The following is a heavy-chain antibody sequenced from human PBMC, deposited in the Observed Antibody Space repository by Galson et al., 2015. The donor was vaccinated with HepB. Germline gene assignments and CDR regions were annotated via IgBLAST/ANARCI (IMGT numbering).Heavy chain of an antibody. Sequence: LSLTCTVSGGSISSGGYYWSWIRQHPGKGLEWIGYIYYSGSTYYNPSLKSRVTISVDTSKNQFSLKLSSVTAADTAVYYCARSGGPKGWPRLDYWGQGTLVTVSS. V-gene: IGHV4-31*03. D-gene: IGHD5-24*01. CDR3: ARSGGPKGWPRLDY. J-gene: IGHJ4*02. CDR2: IYYSGST. CDR1: GGSISSGGYY.